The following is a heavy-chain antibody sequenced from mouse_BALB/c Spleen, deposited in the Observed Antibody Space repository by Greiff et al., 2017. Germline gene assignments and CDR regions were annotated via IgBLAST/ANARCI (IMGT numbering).Heavy chain of an antibody. CDR1: GFTFSSYT. J-gene: IGHJ1*01. CDR3: TRDCAFDYYGSSYWYFDV. CDR2: ISSGGSYT. D-gene: IGHD1-1*01. V-gene: IGHV5-6-4*01. Sequence: EVQLMESGGGLVKPGGSLKLSCAASGFTFSSYTMSWVRQTPEKRLEWVATISSGGSYTYYPDSVKGRFTISRDNAKNTLYLQMSSLKSEDTAMYYCTRDCAFDYYGSSYWYFDVWGAGTTVTVSS.